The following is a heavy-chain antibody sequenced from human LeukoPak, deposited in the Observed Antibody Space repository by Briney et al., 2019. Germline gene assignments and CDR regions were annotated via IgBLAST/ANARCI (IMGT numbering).Heavy chain of an antibody. J-gene: IGHJ4*02. CDR3: ARLGYCSSTSRPPPNCDY. CDR2: INHSGSI. Sequence: SETLSLTCAVYGGSFSGYYWSWIRQPPGKGLEWIGEINHSGSINYNPSLKSRVTISVDTSKNQFSLKLSSVTAADTAVYYCARLGYCSSTSRPPPNCDYWGQGTLVTVSS. V-gene: IGHV4-34*01. CDR1: GGSFSGYY. D-gene: IGHD2-2*01.